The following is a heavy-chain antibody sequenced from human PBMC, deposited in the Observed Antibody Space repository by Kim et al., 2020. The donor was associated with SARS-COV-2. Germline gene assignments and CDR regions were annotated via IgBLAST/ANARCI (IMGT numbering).Heavy chain of an antibody. CDR2: IYYSGST. CDR3: ARDSGKQWLVRNWYFDL. J-gene: IGHJ2*01. V-gene: IGHV4-59*01. CDR1: GGSISSYY. D-gene: IGHD6-19*01. Sequence: SETLSLTCTVSGGSISSYYWSWIRQPPGKGLEWIGYIYYSGSTNYNPSLKSRVTISVDTSKNQFSLKLSSVTAADTAVYYCARDSGKQWLVRNWYFDLWGRGTLVTVSS.